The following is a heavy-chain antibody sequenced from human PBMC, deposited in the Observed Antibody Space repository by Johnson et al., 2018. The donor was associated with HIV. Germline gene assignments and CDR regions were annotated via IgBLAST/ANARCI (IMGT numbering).Heavy chain of an antibody. CDR3: ARVDRSWAFDI. CDR1: GFTLSDYY. V-gene: IGHV3-11*04. Sequence: QVQLVESGGGVVQPGRSLRLSCAGSGFTLSDYYMSWVRQAPGKGLEWIAYISGGGVGTFYADSVKGRFTISRDSAKNSLYLQMNSLRAEDTAVYYCARVDRSWAFDIWGQGTMVTVSS. CDR2: ISGGGVGT. J-gene: IGHJ3*02. D-gene: IGHD3-16*02.